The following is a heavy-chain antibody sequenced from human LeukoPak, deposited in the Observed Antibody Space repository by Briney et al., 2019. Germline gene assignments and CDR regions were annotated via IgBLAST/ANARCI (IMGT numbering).Heavy chain of an antibody. J-gene: IGHJ4*02. CDR1: GFTFSDAW. V-gene: IGHV3-15*01. CDR2: IKSKIDGGTI. Sequence: GGSLRLSCVGSGFTFSDAWISWVRQAPGTGLEWVGRIKSKIDGGTIDYAAPAKGRFTISRDDSRHTLYLQMNSLKTEDTAVYYCTTRRQDGCWGQGTLVTVS. CDR3: TTRRQDGC. D-gene: IGHD6-25*01.